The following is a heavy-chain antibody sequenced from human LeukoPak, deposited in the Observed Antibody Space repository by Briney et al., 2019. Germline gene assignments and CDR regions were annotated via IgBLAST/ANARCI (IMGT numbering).Heavy chain of an antibody. Sequence: PGGSLRLSCAASGFTFSSYGMHWVRQAPGKGLEWVAVIWYDGSNKYYADSVKGRFTISRDNSKNTLYLQMNSLRAEDTAVYYCASSLWFGSFGYWGQGTLVTVSS. D-gene: IGHD3-10*01. J-gene: IGHJ4*02. CDR1: GFTFSSYG. V-gene: IGHV3-33*01. CDR2: IWYDGSNK. CDR3: ASSLWFGSFGY.